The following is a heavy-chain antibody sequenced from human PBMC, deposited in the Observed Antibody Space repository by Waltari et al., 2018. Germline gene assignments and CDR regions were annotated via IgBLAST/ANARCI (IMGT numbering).Heavy chain of an antibody. V-gene: IGHV4-39*07. CDR1: GGSISSGSYY. Sequence: QVQLQESGPGLVKPSQTLSLTCTVSGGSISSGSYYWSWIRQPPGKGLEWIGSIYHSGSTYYNPSLKSRVTISVDTSKNQFSLKLSSVTAADTAVYYCARIDSSGKYFQHWGQGTLVTVSS. CDR3: ARIDSSGKYFQH. CDR2: IYHSGST. J-gene: IGHJ1*01. D-gene: IGHD6-19*01.